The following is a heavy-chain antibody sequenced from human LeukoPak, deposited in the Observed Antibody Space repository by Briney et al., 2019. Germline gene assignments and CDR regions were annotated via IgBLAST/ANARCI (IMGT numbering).Heavy chain of an antibody. Sequence: GGSLRLSCAASGFTFSAYAMNWVRQAPGKGLEWVSYISGSTSTIYYADSVKGRFTISRDNSKNTLYLQMNSLRAEDTAVYYCAKRGTAPGDYWGQGTLVTVSS. J-gene: IGHJ4*02. CDR1: GFTFSAYA. V-gene: IGHV3-23*01. CDR3: AKRGTAPGDY. D-gene: IGHD5-18*01. CDR2: ISGSTSTI.